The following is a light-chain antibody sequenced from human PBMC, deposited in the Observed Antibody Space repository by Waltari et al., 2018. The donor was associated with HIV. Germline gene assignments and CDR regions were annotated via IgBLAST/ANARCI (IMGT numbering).Light chain of an antibody. J-gene: IGLJ3*02. V-gene: IGLV1-47*01. CDR3: AVWDVSLSAQV. CDR2: WNT. CDR1: SSTIGGSH. Sequence: QSVLSQSPSISGTPVQRVSISCSGSSSTIGGSHVSWYQQVPGTTPKLLIFWNTRRPSGVSDRFSGSVSGTSASLAISGLRSEDEADYYCAVWDVSLSAQVFGGGTTLTVL.